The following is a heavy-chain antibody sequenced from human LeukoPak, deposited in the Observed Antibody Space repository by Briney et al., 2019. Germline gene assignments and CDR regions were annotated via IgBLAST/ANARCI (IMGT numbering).Heavy chain of an antibody. J-gene: IGHJ6*03. V-gene: IGHV3-9*01. CDR2: ISWNSGSI. CDR3: AKDTRAMVRGGVGYYMDV. Sequence: GGSLRLSCAASGFTFDDYAMHWVRQAPGKGLEWVSGISWNSGSIGYADSVKGRFTISRDNAKNSLYLQMNSLRAEDTALYYCAKDTRAMVRGGVGYYMDVWGKGTTVTISS. D-gene: IGHD3-10*01. CDR1: GFTFDDYA.